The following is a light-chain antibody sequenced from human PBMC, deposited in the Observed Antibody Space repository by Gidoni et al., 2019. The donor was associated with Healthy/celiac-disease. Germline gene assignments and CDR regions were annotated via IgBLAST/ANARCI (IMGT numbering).Light chain of an antibody. CDR2: AAS. CDR3: QQSYSTPPENT. V-gene: IGKV1-39*01. CDR1: QSISSY. Sequence: DIQMTQSPSSLSASVGDRVTITCRASQSISSYLNWYQQKPGKAPKLLIYAASSLQSGVQSRFSGSGSGTDFTLPISSLQPEDFATYYCQQSYSTPPENTFGQGTKLEIK. J-gene: IGKJ2*01.